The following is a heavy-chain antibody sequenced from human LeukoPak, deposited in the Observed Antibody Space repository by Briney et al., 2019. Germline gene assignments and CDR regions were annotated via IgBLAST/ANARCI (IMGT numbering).Heavy chain of an antibody. V-gene: IGHV1-2*02. CDR2: INPNSGGT. Sequence: ASVKVSCKAPGYTFTGYYMHWVRQAPGQGLEWMGWINPNSGGTNYAQKFQGRVTMTRDTSISTAYMELSRLRSDDTAVYYCARDHHYSNYALDYWGQGTLVTVSS. CDR3: ARDHHYSNYALDY. CDR1: GYTFTGYY. D-gene: IGHD4-11*01. J-gene: IGHJ4*02.